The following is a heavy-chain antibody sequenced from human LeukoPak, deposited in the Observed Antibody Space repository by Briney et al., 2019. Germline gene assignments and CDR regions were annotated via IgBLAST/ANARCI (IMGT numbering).Heavy chain of an antibody. CDR2: MNPNSGNT. V-gene: IGHV1-8*03. Sequence: ASVKVPCKASGYTFTSYDINWVRQATGQGLEWMGWMNPNSGNTGYAQKFQGRVTITRNTSISTAYMELSSLRSEDTAVYYCASRGFGELLSFDIWGQGTMVTVSS. CDR3: ASRGFGELLSFDI. J-gene: IGHJ3*02. D-gene: IGHD3-10*01. CDR1: GYTFTSYD.